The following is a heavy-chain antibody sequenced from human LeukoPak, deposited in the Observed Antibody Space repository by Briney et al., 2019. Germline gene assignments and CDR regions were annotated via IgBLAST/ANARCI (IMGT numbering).Heavy chain of an antibody. CDR2: IYPGDSDT. V-gene: IGHV5-51*01. D-gene: IGHD6-13*01. Sequence: GESLKISCKGSGYSFTSYWIGWVRQMPGKGLEWMGIIYPGDSDTRYSPSFQGQVTISADKSISTAYLQWSSLKASDTAMYYCARQKLYRSSWYGYNWFDPWGQGTLVTVSS. CDR3: ARQKLYRSSWYGYNWFDP. J-gene: IGHJ5*02. CDR1: GYSFTSYW.